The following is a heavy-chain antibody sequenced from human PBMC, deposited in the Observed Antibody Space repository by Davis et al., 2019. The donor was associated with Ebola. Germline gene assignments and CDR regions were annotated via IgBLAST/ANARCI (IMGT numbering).Heavy chain of an antibody. V-gene: IGHV3-21*01. D-gene: IGHD3-22*01. J-gene: IGHJ4*02. Sequence: GGSLRLSCAASGFTFSTYSMSWVRQAPGKGLEWVSSISSDSDYIYYADSAKGRFTISRDNAKNSLYLQMNSLRAEDTAVYYCVRDGQAYYDSNSNTYFGHFDCWGQGTLVTVSS. CDR2: ISSDSDYI. CDR3: VRDGQAYYDSNSNTYFGHFDC. CDR1: GFTFSTYS.